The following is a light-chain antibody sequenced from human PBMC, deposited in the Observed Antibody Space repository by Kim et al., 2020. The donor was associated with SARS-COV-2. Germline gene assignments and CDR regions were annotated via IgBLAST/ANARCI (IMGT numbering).Light chain of an antibody. V-gene: IGLV3-27*01. CDR2: KDS. CDR1: VLAKKY. J-gene: IGLJ1*01. Sequence: SYELTQPSSVSVSPGQTARITCSGDVLAKKYARWFQQKPGQAPVLVIYKDSERPSGIPERFSGSSSGTTVTLTISGAQVEDEADYYCYSAADNKGVFGTRTKVTVL. CDR3: YSAADNKGV.